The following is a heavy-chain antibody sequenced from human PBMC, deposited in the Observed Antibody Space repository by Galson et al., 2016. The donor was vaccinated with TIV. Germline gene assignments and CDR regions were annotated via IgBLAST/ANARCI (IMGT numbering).Heavy chain of an antibody. CDR3: TREDGNYVPVYDGFDI. CDR2: ISGRGRYI. D-gene: IGHD4-17*01. CDR1: GFMFSKDN. J-gene: IGHJ3*02. Sequence: SLRLSCAASGFMFSKDNMHWVRQAPGKGLEWVACISGRGRYISYADSVKGRFTISRDNARNSLYLQMNSLTAEDTAMYYCTREDGNYVPVYDGFDIWGPGTMVTVSS. V-gene: IGHV3-21*04.